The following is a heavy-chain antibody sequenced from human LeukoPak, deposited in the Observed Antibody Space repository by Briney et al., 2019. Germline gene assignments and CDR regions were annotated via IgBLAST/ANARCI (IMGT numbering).Heavy chain of an antibody. V-gene: IGHV4-31*03. CDR3: ARVPRSGRYYYYMDV. CDR2: IYYSGST. J-gene: IGHJ6*03. D-gene: IGHD3-10*01. CDR1: GGSISSGGYY. Sequence: SQTLSLTCTVSGGSISSGGYYWSWIRQHPGKGLEWIGYIYYSGSTYYNPSLKSRVTISVDTSKNQFSLKLSSVTAADTAVYYCARVPRSGRYYYYMDVWGKGTTVTVSS.